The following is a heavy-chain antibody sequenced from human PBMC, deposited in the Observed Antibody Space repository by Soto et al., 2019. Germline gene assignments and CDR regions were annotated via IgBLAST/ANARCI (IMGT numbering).Heavy chain of an antibody. CDR2: IIPIFGTA. Sequence: SVKVSCKASGGTFSSYAISWVRQAPGQGLEWMGGIIPIFGTASYAQKFQGRVTITADKSTSTAYMELSSLRSEDTAVYYCARSFDMVRGQFDPWGQGTLVTVSS. CDR1: GGTFSSYA. V-gene: IGHV1-69*06. J-gene: IGHJ5*02. D-gene: IGHD3-10*01. CDR3: ARSFDMVRGQFDP.